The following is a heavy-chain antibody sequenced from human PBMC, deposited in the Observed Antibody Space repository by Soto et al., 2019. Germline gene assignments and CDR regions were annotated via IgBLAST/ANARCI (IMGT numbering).Heavy chain of an antibody. Sequence: QVQLVQSGAEVKNSGASVKVSCKASGYTFTSYGFSWVRQAPGQGLEWMGWISASNGNTNYAQKLQGRVTMTTDTSTGTAYMELRSLRSDDTATYYCASFMSPYYFDYWGQGTLVTVSS. CDR2: ISASNGNT. J-gene: IGHJ4*02. CDR1: GYTFTSYG. CDR3: ASFMSPYYFDY. V-gene: IGHV1-18*01.